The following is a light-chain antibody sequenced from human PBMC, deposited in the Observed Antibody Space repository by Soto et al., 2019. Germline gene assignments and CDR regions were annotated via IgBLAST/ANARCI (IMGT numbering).Light chain of an antibody. Sequence: QSALTQPRSVSGSPGQSVTISCTGTSSDVGGYNYVSWYQQHPGKAPKLMMYDVSKRPSGVPDRFSGSKSGNTASLTIAGLQAEDEADYSCCSYAGSYTWVFGGGTKLTVL. CDR3: CSYAGSYTWV. CDR2: DVS. CDR1: SSDVGGYNY. V-gene: IGLV2-11*01. J-gene: IGLJ3*02.